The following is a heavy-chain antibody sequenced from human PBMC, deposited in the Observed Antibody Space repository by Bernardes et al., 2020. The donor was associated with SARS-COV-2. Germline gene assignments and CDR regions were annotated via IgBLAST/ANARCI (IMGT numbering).Heavy chain of an antibody. D-gene: IGHD2-15*01. V-gene: IGHV3-74*01. CDR1: GFTVSACC. J-gene: IGHJ4*02. CDR2: INEDGSII. CDR3: ARDFGGNSDY. Sequence: GGSLRLSCAASGFTVSACCMHWVRQAPGEGLVWVSRINEDGSIINYADSVKGRFTISRDIADNMVYLQMNSLRAEDTAVYYCARDFGGNSDYWGQGTLVTVSS.